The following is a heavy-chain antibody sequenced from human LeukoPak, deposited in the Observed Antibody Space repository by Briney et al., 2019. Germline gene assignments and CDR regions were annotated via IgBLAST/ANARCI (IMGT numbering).Heavy chain of an antibody. Sequence: GESLRLSCAASGFSFTTYAMSWVRQAPGKGLEWVSTVSGSGGRTFYADSVKGRFTISKDNTKKILYLQMSSLRAEDTAVYYCAKDLINRIEAVGPIDYWGQGTLVTVSS. V-gene: IGHV3-23*01. CDR2: VSGSGGRT. CDR1: GFSFTTYA. CDR3: AKDLINRIEAVGPIDY. J-gene: IGHJ4*02. D-gene: IGHD6-13*01.